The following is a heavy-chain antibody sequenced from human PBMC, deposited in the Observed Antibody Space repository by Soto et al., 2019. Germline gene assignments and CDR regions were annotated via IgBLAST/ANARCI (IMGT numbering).Heavy chain of an antibody. D-gene: IGHD6-13*01. CDR3: AGKGYSSSWYTWMFDY. J-gene: IGHJ4*02. V-gene: IGHV3-11*01. CDR1: GFTFSDYY. CDR2: ISSSGSTI. Sequence: QVQLVESGGGLVKPGGSLRLSCAASGFTFSDYYMSWIRQAPGKGLEGVSYISSSGSTIYYADSVKGRFTISRDNAKNSLYLQMNSLRAEDTAVYYCAGKGYSSSWYTWMFDYWGQGTLVTVSS.